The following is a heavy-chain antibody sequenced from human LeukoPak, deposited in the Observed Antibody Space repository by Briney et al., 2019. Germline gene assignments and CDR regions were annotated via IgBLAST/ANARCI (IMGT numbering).Heavy chain of an antibody. CDR1: GGSISSYY. CDR2: IYYSGST. Sequence: SETLSLTCTVSGGSISSYYWSWIRQPPGKGLEWIGYIYYSGSTNYNPSLKSRVTISVDTSKNQFSQKLSSVTAADTAVYYCARGRDGYNEVVEAFDIWGQGTMVTVSS. V-gene: IGHV4-59*01. CDR3: ARGRDGYNEVVEAFDI. J-gene: IGHJ3*02. D-gene: IGHD5-24*01.